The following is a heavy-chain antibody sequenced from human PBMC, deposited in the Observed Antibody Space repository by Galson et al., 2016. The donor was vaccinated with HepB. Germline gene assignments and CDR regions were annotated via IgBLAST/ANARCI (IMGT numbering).Heavy chain of an antibody. CDR3: AANTAMVSYGMDV. Sequence: SLRLSCAASGFTFSSYGMHWVRQAPGKGLEWVAVIWYDGSNKYYADSVKGRFTISRDNSKNTLYLQMNSLRAEDTAVYYCAANTAMVSYGMDVWGQGTMVIVSS. V-gene: IGHV3-33*01. CDR2: IWYDGSNK. J-gene: IGHJ6*02. D-gene: IGHD5-18*01. CDR1: GFTFSSYG.